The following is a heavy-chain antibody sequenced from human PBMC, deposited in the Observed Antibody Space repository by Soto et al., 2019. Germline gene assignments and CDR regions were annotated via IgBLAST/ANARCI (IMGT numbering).Heavy chain of an antibody. CDR2: TDYDESRK. CDR3: ATEIVMRTDSSGYLDD. Sequence: QVQLVESGGGVVQPGTSLRLSCAASGFTFSRTAMHWVRQAPGKGLEWVAVTDYDESRKFYADSVKGRFIISRDNAENTLYLQMNSLRVGDTDLYYCATEIVMRTDSSGYLDDWGRGTLVTVSS. CDR1: GFTFSRTA. J-gene: IGHJ4*02. V-gene: IGHV3-30-3*01. D-gene: IGHD3-22*01.